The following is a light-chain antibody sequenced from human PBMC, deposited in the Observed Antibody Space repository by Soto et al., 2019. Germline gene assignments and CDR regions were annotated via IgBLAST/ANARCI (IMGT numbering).Light chain of an antibody. J-gene: IGKJ5*01. CDR2: GAS. CDR1: QGVTTR. Sequence: EIVLTQSPDTLSLSPGGRATLSCRTSQGVTTRLAWYQQKPGQPPRLLISGASVRASGVPARISGSGSGTDFTLTISRLEPEDFALYYCQQYGGSPITFGLGTRLEVK. CDR3: QQYGGSPIT. V-gene: IGKV3-20*01.